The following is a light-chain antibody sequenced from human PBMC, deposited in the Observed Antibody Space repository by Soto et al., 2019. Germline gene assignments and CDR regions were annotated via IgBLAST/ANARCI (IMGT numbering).Light chain of an antibody. CDR1: QSVLYSSNNKNY. CDR3: QQYESTPPT. CDR2: WAS. V-gene: IGKV4-1*01. J-gene: IGKJ2*01. Sequence: DIVMTQSPDSLAVSLGERATINCKSSQSVLYSSNNKNYLAWYQQRPGQPPKLLIYWASTRESVVPDRFSGSGSGTDFNLTITSLRAEDVAVYYCQQYESTPPTFGQGTKLEIK.